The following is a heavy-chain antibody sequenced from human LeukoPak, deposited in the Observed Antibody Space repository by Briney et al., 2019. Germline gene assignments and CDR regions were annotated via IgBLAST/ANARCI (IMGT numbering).Heavy chain of an antibody. CDR1: GFTVSSNY. CDR2: IYSGGSS. V-gene: IGHV3-53*01. D-gene: IGHD3-9*01. J-gene: IGHJ4*02. CDR3: TGHLTGYHIGY. Sequence: GGSLRLSCAASGFTVSSNYMSWVRQAPGEGLEWVSVIYSGGSSYYSDSVRGRFTISRDNSKNTLYLQMNSLRAEDTAVYYCTGHLTGYHIGYWGQGTLVTVSS.